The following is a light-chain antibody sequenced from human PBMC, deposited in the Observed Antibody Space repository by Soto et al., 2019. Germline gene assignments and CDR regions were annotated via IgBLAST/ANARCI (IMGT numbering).Light chain of an antibody. CDR3: AAWDDSLSSYV. CDR1: ISNIGSNY. V-gene: IGLV1-47*01. Sequence: QSVLTQPPSASGTPGQRVTISCSGSISNIGSNYVYWYQQLPGTAPKVLSNRNNQRPSGVPDRFSGSKSGTSASLAISGLRSEDEADYYCAAWDDSLSSYVFGTVTKLTVL. J-gene: IGLJ1*01. CDR2: RNN.